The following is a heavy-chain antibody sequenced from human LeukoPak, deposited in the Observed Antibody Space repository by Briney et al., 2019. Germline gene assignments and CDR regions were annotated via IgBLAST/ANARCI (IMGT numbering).Heavy chain of an antibody. Sequence: GGSLRLSCAASGFTFQNYAMRWVRDAPGEGVEWGSLIRESSDTISYSDSAKARLTRSRNNRKNSLYLQMKSLRREDTALYYGVKYGGNIDNWFDPWGQGTLVTVSS. D-gene: IGHD3-16*01. J-gene: IGHJ5*02. CDR2: IRESSDTI. V-gene: IGHV3-43*02. CDR3: VKYGGNIDNWFDP. CDR1: GFTFQNYA.